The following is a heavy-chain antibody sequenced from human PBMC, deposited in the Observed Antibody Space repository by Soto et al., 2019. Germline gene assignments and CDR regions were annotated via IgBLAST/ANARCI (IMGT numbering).Heavy chain of an antibody. Sequence: ASVKVSCKASGYTFTSYGISWVRQAPGQGLEWMGWISAYNGNTNYAQKLQGRVTMTTDTSTSTAYMELRSLRSDDTAVYYCARGHDNDYGDYGNAFDIWGQGTMVTVSS. CDR3: ARGHDNDYGDYGNAFDI. V-gene: IGHV1-18*01. CDR1: GYTFTSYG. CDR2: ISAYNGNT. J-gene: IGHJ3*02. D-gene: IGHD4-17*01.